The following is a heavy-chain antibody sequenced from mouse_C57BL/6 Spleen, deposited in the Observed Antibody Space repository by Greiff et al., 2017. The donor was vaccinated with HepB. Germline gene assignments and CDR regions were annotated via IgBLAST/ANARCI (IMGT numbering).Heavy chain of an antibody. CDR3: ARSGSSYSYWYFDV. Sequence: QVQLKQPGAELVKPGASVKLSCKASGYTFTSYWMHWVKQRPGQGLEWIGMIHPNSGSTNYNEKFKSKATLTVDKSSSTAYMQLSSLTSEDSAVYYCARSGSSYSYWYFDVWGTGTTVTVSS. CDR1: GYTFTSYW. D-gene: IGHD1-1*01. J-gene: IGHJ1*03. V-gene: IGHV1-64*01. CDR2: IHPNSGST.